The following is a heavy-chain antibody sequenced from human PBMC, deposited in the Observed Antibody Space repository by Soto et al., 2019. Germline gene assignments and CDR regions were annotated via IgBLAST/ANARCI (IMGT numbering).Heavy chain of an antibody. D-gene: IGHD2-15*01. CDR1: GFTFSSYA. Sequence: EVQLLESGGGLVQPGGSLRLSCAASGFTFSSYAMSWVRQAPGKGLEWVSAISGSGGSTYYADSVKGRFTISRDNSKNTLYLQMNSLRAEDTAVYYCAKAPGYCSGGSCYLQAEYFQHWVQGTLVTVSS. V-gene: IGHV3-23*01. J-gene: IGHJ1*01. CDR3: AKAPGYCSGGSCYLQAEYFQH. CDR2: ISGSGGST.